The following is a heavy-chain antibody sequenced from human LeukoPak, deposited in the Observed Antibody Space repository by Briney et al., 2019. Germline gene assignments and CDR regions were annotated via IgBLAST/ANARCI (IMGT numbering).Heavy chain of an antibody. D-gene: IGHD4-17*01. Sequence: GGSLRLSCAASGFTFSSYWMSWVRQAPGKGLEWVSGINWNGDSTGYTDSVKGRFTISRDNAKNSLYLQMNSLRAEDTALYYCAREIVTTDNYYYMDVWGKGTTVTVSS. CDR2: INWNGDST. CDR3: AREIVTTDNYYYMDV. V-gene: IGHV3-20*04. J-gene: IGHJ6*03. CDR1: GFTFSSYW.